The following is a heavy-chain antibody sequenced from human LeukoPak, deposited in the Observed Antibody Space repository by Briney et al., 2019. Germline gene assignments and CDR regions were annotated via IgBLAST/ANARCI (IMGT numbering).Heavy chain of an antibody. V-gene: IGHV3-66*01. Sequence: GGSLRLSCAASGFTVSSNYMSWGRQAPGKGLEGCSVIYSGGSTYYADSVKGRFTISRDNSKNTLYLQTNSLRAEDTAVYYCARDRSGYKVLLDYWGQGTLVTVSS. D-gene: IGHD3-22*01. CDR1: GFTVSSNY. J-gene: IGHJ4*02. CDR2: IYSGGST. CDR3: ARDRSGYKVLLDY.